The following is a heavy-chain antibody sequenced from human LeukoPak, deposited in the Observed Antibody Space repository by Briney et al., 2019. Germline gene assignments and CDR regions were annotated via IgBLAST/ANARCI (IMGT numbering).Heavy chain of an antibody. V-gene: IGHV4-30-2*01. D-gene: IGHD3-22*01. Sequence: KPSETLSLTCAVSGGSISSGGYSWSWIRQPPGKGLEWIGYIYRSGSTYYNPSLKSRVTISVDRSKNQFSLKLSSVTAADTAVYYCARSGGYYWTFDYWGQGTLVTVSS. CDR3: ARSGGYYWTFDY. J-gene: IGHJ4*02. CDR1: GGSISSGGYS. CDR2: IYRSGST.